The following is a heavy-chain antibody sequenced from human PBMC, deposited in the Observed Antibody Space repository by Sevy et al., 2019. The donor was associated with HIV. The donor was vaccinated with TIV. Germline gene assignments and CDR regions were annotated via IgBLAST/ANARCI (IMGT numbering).Heavy chain of an antibody. CDR2: ISYDGSNN. D-gene: IGHD6-13*01. Sequence: GGPLRLSCAASGFTFSTYAMHWVRQAPGKGLEWVAVISYDGSNNYYADSVKGRFTISRDNSKNTLYLQMNSLRAEDTAVFYCARDKDSSSWTLDYWGQGTLVTVSS. V-gene: IGHV3-30-3*01. CDR1: GFTFSTYA. CDR3: ARDKDSSSWTLDY. J-gene: IGHJ4*02.